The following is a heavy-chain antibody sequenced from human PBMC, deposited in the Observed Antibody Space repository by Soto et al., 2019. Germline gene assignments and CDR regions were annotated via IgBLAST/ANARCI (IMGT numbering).Heavy chain of an antibody. D-gene: IGHD3-3*01. CDR1: GFTFSSYW. Sequence: PGGSLRLSCAASGFTFSSYWMSWVRQAPGKGLEWVANIKQDGSEKYYVDSVKGRFTISRDNAKNSLYLQMNSLRAEDTAVYYCARTGDFWSGYYQVYYYYMDVWGKGTTVTVS. CDR2: IKQDGSEK. CDR3: ARTGDFWSGYYQVYYYYMDV. J-gene: IGHJ6*03. V-gene: IGHV3-7*01.